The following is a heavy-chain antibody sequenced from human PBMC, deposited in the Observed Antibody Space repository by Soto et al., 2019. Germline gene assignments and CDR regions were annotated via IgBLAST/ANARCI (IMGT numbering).Heavy chain of an antibody. Sequence: RASVKVSCKASGGTLSSYAISWVRQAPGQGLEWMGGIIPMVGTANYTQEFQGRLTITADESTSTAYMELTGLRSEDTALYYFARDRIIMVRGDLIFDAFDIWGQGTMVTVAS. CDR2: IIPMVGTA. V-gene: IGHV1-69*13. D-gene: IGHD3-10*01. CDR3: ARDRIIMVRGDLIFDAFDI. CDR1: GGTLSSYA. J-gene: IGHJ3*02.